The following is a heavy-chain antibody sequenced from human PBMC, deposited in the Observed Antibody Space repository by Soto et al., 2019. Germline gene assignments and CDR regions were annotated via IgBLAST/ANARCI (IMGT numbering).Heavy chain of an antibody. V-gene: IGHV1-69*06. CDR1: GGTFSSYA. CDR3: ARSITMVRGVMPPTAPYYYYGMDV. J-gene: IGHJ6*02. Sequence: GASVKVSCTSSGGTFSSYAISWVRQAPGQGLEWMGGIIPIFGTANYAQKFQGRVTITADKSTSTAYMELSSLRSEDTAVYYCARSITMVRGVMPPTAPYYYYGMDVWGQGTTVTVSS. CDR2: IIPIFGTA. D-gene: IGHD3-10*01.